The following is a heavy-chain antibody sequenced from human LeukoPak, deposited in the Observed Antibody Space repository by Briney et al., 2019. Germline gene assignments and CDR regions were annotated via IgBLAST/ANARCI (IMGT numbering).Heavy chain of an antibody. CDR2: TSADNGNT. D-gene: IGHD5-12*01. CDR1: VYTFTNYA. CDR3: ARDLPADTGYETHDY. Sequence: ASVQVSCKTSVYTFTNYAISWVRQAPGQGLEGVGWTSADNGNTEYAQKLQGRVTMTTDSSTSTAYMELRSLRSDDTAVYYCARDLPADTGYETHDYWGQGTLVTVSS. J-gene: IGHJ4*02. V-gene: IGHV1-18*01.